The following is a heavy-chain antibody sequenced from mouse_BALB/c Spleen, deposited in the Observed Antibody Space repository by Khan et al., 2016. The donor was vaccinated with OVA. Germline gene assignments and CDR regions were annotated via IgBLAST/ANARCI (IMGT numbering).Heavy chain of an antibody. V-gene: IGHV9-3-1*01. Sequence: QIQLLQSGPELQKPGETVKISCKVSGNTFTNYGMNWVKQAPGKGFQWMRWINTYTGEPTYADDFRGRFAFSLETSASTANYQINKLKNEDTATYIGTRHRHISDVMVYWGQGTSVTVSS. J-gene: IGHJ4*01. CDR2: INTYTGEP. CDR3: TRHRHISDVMVY. CDR1: GNTFTNYG. D-gene: IGHD6-1*01.